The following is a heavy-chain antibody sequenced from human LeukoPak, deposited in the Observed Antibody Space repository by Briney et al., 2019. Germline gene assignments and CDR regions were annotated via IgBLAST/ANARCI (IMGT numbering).Heavy chain of an antibody. J-gene: IGHJ5*02. V-gene: IGHV4-61*01. CDR1: GGSFSSGSYY. CDR3: ARAGITIFGVVPPDP. CDR2: IYYSGST. D-gene: IGHD3-3*01. Sequence: SETLSLTCTVSGGSFSSGSYYWSWFRQPPGTGLEWIGYIYYSGSTNYNPSLKSRVTISVDTSKNQFSLKLSSVTAADTAVYYCARAGITIFGVVPPDPWGQGTLVTVSS.